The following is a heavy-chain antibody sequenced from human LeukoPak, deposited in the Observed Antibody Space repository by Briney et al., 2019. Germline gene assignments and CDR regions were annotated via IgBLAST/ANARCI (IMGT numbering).Heavy chain of an antibody. Sequence: SVKVSCKASGGTFSSYAISWVRQAPGQGLEWMGRIIPIFGIANYARKFQGRVTITADKSTSTAYMELSSLRSEDTAVYYCARGDYSKRELREGVQPYYYYYGMDVWGQGTTVTVSS. CDR2: IIPIFGIA. V-gene: IGHV1-69*04. D-gene: IGHD4-11*01. CDR1: GGTFSSYA. J-gene: IGHJ6*02. CDR3: ARGDYSKRELREGVQPYYYYYGMDV.